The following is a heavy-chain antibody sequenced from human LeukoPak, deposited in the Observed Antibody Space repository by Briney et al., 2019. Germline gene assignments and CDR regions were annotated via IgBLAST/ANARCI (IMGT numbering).Heavy chain of an antibody. J-gene: IGHJ4*02. CDR2: ITSSSSNI. V-gene: IGHV3-48*02. CDR3: ARINMVRGVISPPDH. Sequence: GGSLRLSCAASGFSFSTYSMNWVRQAPGKGLEWVSYITSSSSNIYYADSVKGRFTISRDNTKNSLYLQMNSLRDEDTAVYYCARINMVRGVISPPDHWGQGTLVTVSS. CDR1: GFSFSTYS. D-gene: IGHD3-10*01.